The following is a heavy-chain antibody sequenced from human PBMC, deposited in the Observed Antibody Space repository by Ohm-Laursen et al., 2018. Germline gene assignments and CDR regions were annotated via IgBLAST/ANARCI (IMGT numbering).Heavy chain of an antibody. J-gene: IGHJ6*02. CDR2: INPSGGST. V-gene: IGHV1-46*01. CDR3: ARDEYLGGMDV. D-gene: IGHD2-2*02. Sequence: ASVKVSCKVSGYTFTSYYMHWVRQAPGQGLEWMGIINPSGGSTSYAQKFQGRVTMTTDTSTSTAYMELRSLRSDDTAAYYCARDEYLGGMDVWGQGTTVTVSS. CDR1: GYTFTSYY.